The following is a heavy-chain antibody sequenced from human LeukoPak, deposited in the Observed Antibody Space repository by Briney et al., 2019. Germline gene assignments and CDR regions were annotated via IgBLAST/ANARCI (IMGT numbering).Heavy chain of an antibody. J-gene: IGHJ4*02. D-gene: IGHD3-9*01. CDR1: GFTFSSYA. CDR2: ISYDGSNK. V-gene: IGHV3-30-3*01. CDR3: ARDAGVLRYFDPIDY. Sequence: GGSLRLSCAASGFTFSSYAMHWVRQAPGKGLVWVAVISYDGSNKYYADSVKGRFTISRDNSKNTLYLQMNSLRAEDTAVYYCARDAGVLRYFDPIDYWGQGTLVTVSS.